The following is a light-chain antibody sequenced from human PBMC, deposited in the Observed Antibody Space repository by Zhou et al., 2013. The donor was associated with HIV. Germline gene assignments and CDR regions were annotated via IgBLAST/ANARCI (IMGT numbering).Light chain of an antibody. Sequence: DIQMTQSPSSVSASVGDRVTITCRASQGIGDFLAWYQQKPGNVPNVLIYASSTLHSGVSSRFSGSGSGTDFTLTISDLQPEDVGTYYCQNYRHDSRTFGPGTKVEI. J-gene: IGKJ1*01. CDR2: ASS. CDR1: QGIGDF. CDR3: QNYRHDSRT. V-gene: IGKV1-27*01.